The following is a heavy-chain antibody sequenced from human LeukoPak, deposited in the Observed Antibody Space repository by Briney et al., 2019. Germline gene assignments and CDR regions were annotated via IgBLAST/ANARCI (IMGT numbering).Heavy chain of an antibody. CDR1: GGSFSGYY. CDR2: INHSGST. D-gene: IGHD1-14*01. Sequence: SETLSLTCAVYGGSFSGYYWSWIRQPPGKGLEWIGEINHSGSTNYNPSLKSRVTISVDTSKNQFSLKLSSVTAADTAVYYCARHRLRNYYYYYMDVWGKGTTVTVSS. J-gene: IGHJ6*03. CDR3: ARHRLRNYYYYYMDV. V-gene: IGHV4-34*01.